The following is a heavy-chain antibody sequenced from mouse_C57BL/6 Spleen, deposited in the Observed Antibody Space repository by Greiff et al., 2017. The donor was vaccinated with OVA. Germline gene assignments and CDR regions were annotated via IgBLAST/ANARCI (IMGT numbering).Heavy chain of an antibody. D-gene: IGHD2-1*01. V-gene: IGHV1-52*01. CDR3: ARGYGNYGGYFDV. CDR1: GYTFTSYW. J-gene: IGHJ1*03. Sequence: QVQLQQPGAELVRPGSSVKLSCKASGYTFTSYWMPWVKQRPIQGLEWIGNIDPSDSETHYNQKFKDKATLTVDKSSSTAYMQLSSLTSEDSAVYYCARGYGNYGGYFDVWGTGTTVTVSS. CDR2: IDPSDSET.